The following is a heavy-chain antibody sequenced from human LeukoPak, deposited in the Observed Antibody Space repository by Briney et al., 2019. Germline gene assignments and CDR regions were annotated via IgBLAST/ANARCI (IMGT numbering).Heavy chain of an antibody. CDR3: AKAHGTYYYDSSGRNWFDP. CDR2: INPNSGGT. Sequence: ASVKVSCKASGYIFTGYYLHWVRQAPGQGLEWMGWINPNSGGTNHAQKFQGRVTMTRDTSISTAYMELSRLRSDDTAVYYCAKAHGTYYYDSSGRNWFDPWGQGTLVTVSS. V-gene: IGHV1-2*02. J-gene: IGHJ5*02. D-gene: IGHD3-22*01. CDR1: GYIFTGYY.